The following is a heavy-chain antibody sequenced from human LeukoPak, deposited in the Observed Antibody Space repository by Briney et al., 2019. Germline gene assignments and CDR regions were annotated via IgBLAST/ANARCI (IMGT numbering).Heavy chain of an antibody. Sequence: PSETLSLTCTVSGGSISSSSYYWSWTRQPPGKGLEWIGEIDHSGTTNYNPSLKSRVTVTVDTSQNKFTLKLSSVTAADTAVYYCARRYSSSWYLGYWGQGTLVTVSS. CDR1: GGSISSSSYY. D-gene: IGHD6-13*01. J-gene: IGHJ4*02. CDR3: ARRYSSSWYLGY. CDR2: IDHSGTT. V-gene: IGHV4-39*06.